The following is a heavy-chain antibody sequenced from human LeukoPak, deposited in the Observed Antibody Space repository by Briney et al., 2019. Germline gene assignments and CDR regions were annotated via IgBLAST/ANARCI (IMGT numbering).Heavy chain of an antibody. V-gene: IGHV3-30*04. CDR1: GFTFSSYA. J-gene: IGHJ6*02. D-gene: IGHD3-22*01. CDR3: ARDQYYYDSSGYSKLVYYYYGMDV. Sequence: GGSLRLSCAASGFTFSSYAMHWVRQAPGKGLEWVAVISYDGSNKYYADSVKGQFTISRDNSKNTLYLQVNSLRAEDTAVYYCARDQYYYDSSGYSKLVYYYYGMDVWGQGTTVTVSS. CDR2: ISYDGSNK.